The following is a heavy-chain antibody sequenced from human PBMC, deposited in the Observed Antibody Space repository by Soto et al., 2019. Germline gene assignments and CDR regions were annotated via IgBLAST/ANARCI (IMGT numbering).Heavy chain of an antibody. CDR1: GGSISSSSYY. D-gene: IGHD2-15*01. CDR2: IYYSGST. CDR3: ARPVVAARNWCDP. Sequence: NPSETLSLTCTVSGGSISSSSYYWGWIRQPPGKGLEWIGSIYYSGSTYYNPSLKSRVTISVDTSKNQFSLKLSSVTAADTAVYYCARPVVAARNWCDPWGQGTLVTVS. V-gene: IGHV4-39*01. J-gene: IGHJ5*02.